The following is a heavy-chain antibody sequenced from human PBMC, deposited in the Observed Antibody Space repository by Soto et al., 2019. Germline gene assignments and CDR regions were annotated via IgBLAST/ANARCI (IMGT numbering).Heavy chain of an antibody. Sequence: GGSLRLACAASGFTFISYEMNWARQAPGKGLEWVSYISSSGSTIYYADSVKGRFTISRDNAKNSLYLQMNSLRAEDTAVYYCARDAMVRGFDPWGQGTLVTVSS. CDR2: ISSSGSTI. V-gene: IGHV3-48*03. CDR3: ARDAMVRGFDP. D-gene: IGHD3-10*01. J-gene: IGHJ5*02. CDR1: GFTFISYE.